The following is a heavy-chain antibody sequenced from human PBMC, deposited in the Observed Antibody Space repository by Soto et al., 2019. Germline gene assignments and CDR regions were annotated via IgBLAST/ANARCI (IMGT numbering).Heavy chain of an antibody. Sequence: EVQLVESAGGLIQPGGSLRLSCAASGFTVSSNYMTWVRQAPGKGLEWVSVIYRGGRTYYADYVRGRFTISRDNSKNTLYLQMNSLGAEDTAVYYCARGVGGYEHLWYFDYWGQGTLVTVSS. CDR1: GFTVSSNY. CDR2: IYRGGRT. CDR3: ARGVGGYEHLWYFDY. J-gene: IGHJ4*02. V-gene: IGHV3-53*01. D-gene: IGHD5-12*01.